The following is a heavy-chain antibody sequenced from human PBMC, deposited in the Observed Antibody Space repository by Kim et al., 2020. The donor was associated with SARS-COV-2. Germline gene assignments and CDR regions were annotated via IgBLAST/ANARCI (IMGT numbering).Heavy chain of an antibody. CDR2: IYYSGST. J-gene: IGHJ4*02. CDR1: GGSISSSSYY. V-gene: IGHV4-39*01. D-gene: IGHD6-13*01. Sequence: ETLSLTCTVSGGSISSSSYYWGWIRQPPGKGLEWIGSIYYSGSTYYNPSLKSRVTISVDTSKNQFSLKLSSVTAADTAVYYCARHERRQLAFDYWGQGTLVTVSS. CDR3: ARHERRQLAFDY.